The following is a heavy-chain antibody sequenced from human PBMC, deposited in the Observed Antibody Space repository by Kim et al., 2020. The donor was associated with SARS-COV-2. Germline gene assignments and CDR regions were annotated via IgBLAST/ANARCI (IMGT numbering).Heavy chain of an antibody. CDR2: GSNI. CDR3: ARSWNLDV. J-gene: IGHJ6*02. V-gene: IGHV3-74*01. D-gene: IGHD1-1*01. Sequence: GSNISYADPVKGRFTISRDDDKNTLYLQMNSLRAENTAVYYCARSWNLDVWGQGTTVTVSS.